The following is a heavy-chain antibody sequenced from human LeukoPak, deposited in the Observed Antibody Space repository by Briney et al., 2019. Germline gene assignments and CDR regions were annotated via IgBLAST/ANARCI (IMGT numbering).Heavy chain of an antibody. D-gene: IGHD6-19*01. CDR3: ARMSKAIAVAGTIDY. CDR1: GGSISSYY. Sequence: SETLSLICTVSGGSISSYYWSWIRQAPGKGLEWIGYIYYSGSTNYNPSLKSRITISVDTSKNQFSLKLSSVTAADTAVYYCARMSKAIAVAGTIDYWGQGTLVTVSS. V-gene: IGHV4-59*01. CDR2: IYYSGST. J-gene: IGHJ4*02.